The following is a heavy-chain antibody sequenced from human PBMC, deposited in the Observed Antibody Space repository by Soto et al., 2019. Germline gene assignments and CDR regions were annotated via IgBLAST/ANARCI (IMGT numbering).Heavy chain of an antibody. J-gene: IGHJ6*02. V-gene: IGHV4-59*01. CDR3: ARDRRSGVVVAATQTNYYYYGMDV. CDR2: FYYSGST. Sequence: SETLSLTCTVSGGSISSYYWSWIRQPPGKGLEWIGYFYYSGSTNYNPSLKSRVTISVDTSKNQFSLKLSSVTAADTAVYYCARDRRSGVVVAATQTNYYYYGMDVWGQGTTVTVSS. D-gene: IGHD2-15*01. CDR1: GGSISSYY.